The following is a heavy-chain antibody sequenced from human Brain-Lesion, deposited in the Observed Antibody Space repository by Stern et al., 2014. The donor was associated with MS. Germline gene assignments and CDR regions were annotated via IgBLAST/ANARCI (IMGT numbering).Heavy chain of an antibody. Sequence: VQLVQSGGGLVQPGGSLRLSCAASGFNFSSYWMHWVRQFPEKGLFWVSQINRDGSDTSYADSVKGRFSISRDNIRNMLYLRMTSLRAEDTAVYYCARGVGDYWGQGARGTVSS. CDR3: ARGVGDY. V-gene: IGHV3-74*02. CDR1: GFNFSSYW. J-gene: IGHJ4*02. D-gene: IGHD3-16*01. CDR2: INRDGSDT.